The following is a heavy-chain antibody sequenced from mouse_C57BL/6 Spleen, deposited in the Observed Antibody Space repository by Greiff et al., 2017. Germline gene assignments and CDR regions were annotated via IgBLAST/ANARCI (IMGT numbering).Heavy chain of an antibody. CDR2: ISRGSSTK. V-gene: IGHV5-17*01. CDR1: GFTFSDYG. J-gene: IGHJ4*01. CDR3: ARKEGGRYYAMDY. Sequence: EVQLVESGGGLVKPGGSLKLSCAASGFTFSDYGMHWVRQAPEKGLEWVAYISRGSSTKYYAETVKGRFTISRDNAKNTLFLQMTSLRSEDTAMYYCARKEGGRYYAMDYWGQGTSVTVSS. D-gene: IGHD3-3*01.